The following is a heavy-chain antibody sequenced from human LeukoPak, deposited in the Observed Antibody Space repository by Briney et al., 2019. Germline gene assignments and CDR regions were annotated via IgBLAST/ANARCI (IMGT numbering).Heavy chain of an antibody. V-gene: IGHV3-30-3*01. CDR3: ARDLESGSGPIHYYYGMDV. Sequence: GGSLRLSCAASGFTFSSYAMHWVRQAPGKGLEWVAVISYDGSNKYYADSVKGRFTISRDNSKNTLYLQMNSLRAEDTAVYYCARDLESGSGPIHYYYGMDVWGQGTTVTVSS. CDR2: ISYDGSNK. CDR1: GFTFSSYA. J-gene: IGHJ6*02. D-gene: IGHD3-3*01.